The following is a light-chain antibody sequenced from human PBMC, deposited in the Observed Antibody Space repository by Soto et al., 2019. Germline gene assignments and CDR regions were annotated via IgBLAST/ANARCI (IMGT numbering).Light chain of an antibody. V-gene: IGKV1-9*01. Sequence: DIQLTQSPSFLSASVGDRVTISCRASQGISDYLAWYQQKPGKAPKLLIYGASTLQSGVPSRFSGSASGTEFTLAISSLQPEDFATYFCQQFNAYPLTFGGGTKLEIK. CDR2: GAS. CDR3: QQFNAYPLT. CDR1: QGISDY. J-gene: IGKJ4*01.